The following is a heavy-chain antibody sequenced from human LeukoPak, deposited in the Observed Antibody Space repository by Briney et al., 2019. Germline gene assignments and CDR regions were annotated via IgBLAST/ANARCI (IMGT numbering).Heavy chain of an antibody. Sequence: SETLSLTCAVYGGSFSGYYWSWIRQPPGKGLEWIGEINHSGSTNYNPSLKSRVTISVDTSKNQFSLKLSSVTAADTAVYYCARGQAAAGQSQYYFDYWGQGTLDTVSS. CDR2: INHSGST. D-gene: IGHD6-13*01. V-gene: IGHV4-34*01. CDR3: ARGQAAAGQSQYYFDY. CDR1: GGSFSGYY. J-gene: IGHJ4*02.